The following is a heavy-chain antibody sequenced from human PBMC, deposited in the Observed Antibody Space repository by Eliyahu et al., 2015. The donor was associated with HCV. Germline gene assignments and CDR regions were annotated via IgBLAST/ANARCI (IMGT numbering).Heavy chain of an antibody. D-gene: IGHD1-26*01. Sequence: EVQLVQSGTEVKKPGESLKISCKGTGYSFINYWIGWVRQMPGKGLEWMGIIYPGDSETRYSPSFQGQVSISDDKSISTAYLQWSSLKASDTAMYYCARHKGSGSYSDFDFWGQGTLVTVSS. CDR1: GYSFINYW. V-gene: IGHV5-51*01. J-gene: IGHJ4*02. CDR3: ARHKGSGSYSDFDF. CDR2: IYPGDSET.